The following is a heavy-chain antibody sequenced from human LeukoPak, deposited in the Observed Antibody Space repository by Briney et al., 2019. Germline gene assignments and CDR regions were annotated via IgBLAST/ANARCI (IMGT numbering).Heavy chain of an antibody. J-gene: IGHJ3*02. Sequence: PGGSLRLSCAASEFTFSSYWMHWVRQAPGKGLVWVSRINSDGSTTSYADSVKGRFTISRDNAKNSLYLQMNSLRAEDTAVYYCARLCSGYVYDAFDIWGQGTMVTVSS. V-gene: IGHV3-74*01. CDR3: ARLCSGYVYDAFDI. CDR2: INSDGSTT. D-gene: IGHD5-12*01. CDR1: EFTFSSYW.